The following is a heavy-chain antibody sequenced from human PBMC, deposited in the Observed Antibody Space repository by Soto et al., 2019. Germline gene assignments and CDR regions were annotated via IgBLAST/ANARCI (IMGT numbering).Heavy chain of an antibody. CDR3: ARGIQVVYANYFDY. V-gene: IGHV4-31*03. CDR2: IYYSGST. CDR1: GGSISSGGYY. D-gene: IGHD2-8*02. J-gene: IGHJ4*02. Sequence: PSETLSLTCTVSGGSISSGGYYWSWIRQHPGKGLEWIGYIYYSGSTYYNPSLKSRVTISVDTSKNQFSLKLSSVTAADTAVYYCARGIQVVYANYFDYWGQGTLVTV.